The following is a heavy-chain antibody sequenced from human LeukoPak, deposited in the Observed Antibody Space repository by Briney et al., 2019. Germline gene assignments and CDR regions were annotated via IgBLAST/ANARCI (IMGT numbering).Heavy chain of an antibody. Sequence: SQTLSLTCAVSGGSISSGGYSWSWIRQPPGKGLEWIGYIYHSGSTYYNPSLKSRVTISVDRSKNQFSLKLSSVTAADTAVYYCARGKYYYDSSGYSSDAFDIWGQGTMVTVPS. CDR2: IYHSGST. CDR3: ARGKYYYDSSGYSSDAFDI. D-gene: IGHD3-22*01. V-gene: IGHV4-30-2*01. CDR1: GGSISSGGYS. J-gene: IGHJ3*02.